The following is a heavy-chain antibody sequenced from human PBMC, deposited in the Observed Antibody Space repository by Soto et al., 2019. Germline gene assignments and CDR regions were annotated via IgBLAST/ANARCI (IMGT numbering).Heavy chain of an antibody. D-gene: IGHD1-26*01. V-gene: IGHV1-46*01. CDR2: INPSGGST. CDR3: AFLGYYYYGMDV. CDR1: GYTFTSYY. J-gene: IGHJ6*02. Sequence: QVQLVQSGAEVKKPGASVKVSCKASGYTFTSYYMHWVRQAPGQGLEWMGIINPSGGSTSYAQKFQGRVTMTRDTSTSTVYMEPSSLRSEDTAVYYCAFLGYYYYGMDVWGQGTTVTVSS.